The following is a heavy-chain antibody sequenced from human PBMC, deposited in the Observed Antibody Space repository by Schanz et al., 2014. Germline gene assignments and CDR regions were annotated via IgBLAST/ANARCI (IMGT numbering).Heavy chain of an antibody. Sequence: QGQLVQSGAEVKKPGASVKVSCKASGYTFTSYDINWVRQATGQGLEWMGWMNSKTGNTGYAQRFQGRVTMTRNTSITTAYLELSSLRSGDTAVYYCTKGRTFGRWGQGTLVTVSS. CDR2: MNSKTGNT. D-gene: IGHD3-16*01. J-gene: IGHJ4*02. V-gene: IGHV1-8*01. CDR1: GYTFTSYD. CDR3: TKGRTFGR.